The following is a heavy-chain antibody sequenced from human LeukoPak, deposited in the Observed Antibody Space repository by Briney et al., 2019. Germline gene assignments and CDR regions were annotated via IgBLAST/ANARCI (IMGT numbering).Heavy chain of an antibody. V-gene: IGHV3-7*01. D-gene: IGHD3-10*01. CDR1: GLIFSNYW. Sequence: PGGSLRLSCAASGLIFSNYWMTWVRQAPGKGLEWVANIKEDGSETYYVDSVKGRFTISRDNDKNTLYLQMNSLRAEDTAVYYCARDRGPRTGFMVREAYDYWGQGTLVTVSS. CDR3: ARDRGPRTGFMVREAYDY. CDR2: IKEDGSET. J-gene: IGHJ4*02.